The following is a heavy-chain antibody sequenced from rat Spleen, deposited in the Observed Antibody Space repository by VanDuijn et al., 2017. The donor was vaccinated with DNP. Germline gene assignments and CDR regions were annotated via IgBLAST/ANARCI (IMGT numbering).Heavy chain of an antibody. J-gene: IGHJ3*01. CDR3: ATGGAGIWFAY. Sequence: EVQLQESGSGLVKPSQSLSLTCSVIGYSITSNYWGWIRKFPGNKVEWIGHISYTGSTSYNPSLKSRISITRDTSKNQFFLQLNSVTTEDTATYYCATGGAGIWFAYWGQGTLVTVSS. V-gene: IGHV3-1*01. CDR2: ISYTGST. CDR1: GYSITSNY. D-gene: IGHD4-2*01.